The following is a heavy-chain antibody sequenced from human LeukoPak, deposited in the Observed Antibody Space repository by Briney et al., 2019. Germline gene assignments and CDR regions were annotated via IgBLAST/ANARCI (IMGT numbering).Heavy chain of an antibody. CDR2: IYHSGST. CDR3: ATDTPAYPNYYYGMDV. V-gene: IGHV4-38-2*02. CDR1: GYSISSGYY. J-gene: IGHJ6*02. Sequence: PSETLSLTCTVSGYSISSGYYWGWIRQPPGKGLEWIGSIYHSGSTYYNPSLKSRVTISVDTSKNQFSLKLSSVTAADTAVYYCATDTPAYPNYYYGMDVWGQGTTVIVSS. D-gene: IGHD3-22*01.